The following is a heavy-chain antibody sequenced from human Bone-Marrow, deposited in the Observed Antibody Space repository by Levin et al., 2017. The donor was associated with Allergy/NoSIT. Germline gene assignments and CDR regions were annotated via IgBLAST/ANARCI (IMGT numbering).Heavy chain of an antibody. J-gene: IGHJ6*02. CDR3: ARGPRNIAVAGTLVYYGMDV. Sequence: ASVKVSCKASGYTFTGYYMHWVRQAPGQGLEWMGRINPNSGGTNYSQKFQGRVTMTRDTSISTAYMELSRLRSDDTAVYYCARGPRNIAVAGTLVYYGMDVWGQGTTVTVSS. CDR1: GYTFTGYY. D-gene: IGHD6-19*01. CDR2: INPNSGGT. V-gene: IGHV1-2*06.